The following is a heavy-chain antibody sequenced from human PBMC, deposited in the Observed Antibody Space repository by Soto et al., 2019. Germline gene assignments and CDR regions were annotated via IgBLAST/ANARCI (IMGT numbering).Heavy chain of an antibody. V-gene: IGHV3-23*01. Sequence: GGSRRLSCSAPGFTFRSYAISWVRQAPGKGLEWVSAISGSGGSTYYADSVKGRFTISRDNSKNTLYLQMNSLRAEDTAVYYCAKQSGYSSSWYDGENWFDPWGQGTLVTVSS. CDR2: ISGSGGST. CDR1: GFTFRSYA. CDR3: AKQSGYSSSWYDGENWFDP. J-gene: IGHJ5*02. D-gene: IGHD6-13*01.